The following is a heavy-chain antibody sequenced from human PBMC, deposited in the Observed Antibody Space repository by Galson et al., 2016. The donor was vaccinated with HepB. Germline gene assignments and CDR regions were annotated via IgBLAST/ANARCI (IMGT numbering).Heavy chain of an antibody. CDR2: IYRSGNT. V-gene: IGHV4-61*02. D-gene: IGHD2/OR15-2a*01. Sequence: TLSLTCTVSGGSISSGLSWNWIRQPAGKGLEWIGRIYRSGNTAYNASLRSRVTVALDTAKKQFSLSLKSVTATDTAVYFCARVPLYPSMETKSSALDIWGQGTLVTVSS. J-gene: IGHJ3*02. CDR1: GGSISSGLS. CDR3: ARVPLYPSMETKSSALDI.